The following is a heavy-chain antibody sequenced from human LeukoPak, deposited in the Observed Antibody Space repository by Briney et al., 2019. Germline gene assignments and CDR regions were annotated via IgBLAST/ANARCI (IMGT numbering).Heavy chain of an antibody. J-gene: IGHJ4*02. Sequence: SETLSLTCTVSGGSISSSSYYWGWIRQPPGKGLEWIGSIYYSGSTYYNPSLKSRVTISVDTSKNQFSLKLSSVTAADTAVYYCASPGASGDYIDYWGQGTLVTVSS. V-gene: IGHV4-39*01. CDR3: ASPGASGDYIDY. CDR2: IYYSGST. D-gene: IGHD3-10*01. CDR1: GGSISSSSYY.